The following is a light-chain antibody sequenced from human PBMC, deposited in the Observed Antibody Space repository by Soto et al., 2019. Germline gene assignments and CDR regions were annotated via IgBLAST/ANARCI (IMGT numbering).Light chain of an antibody. CDR3: SSYTSSSTRV. V-gene: IGLV2-14*01. CDR1: RSDVGGYNY. CDR2: DVS. J-gene: IGLJ2*01. Sequence: SELTRPASVSRSPGQPYTITSNGTRSDVGGYNYVSWYQQHPGKAPKLMIYDVSNRPSGVSNRFSGSKSGNTASLTISGLQAEDEADYYCSSYTSSSTRVFGGGTQLTVL.